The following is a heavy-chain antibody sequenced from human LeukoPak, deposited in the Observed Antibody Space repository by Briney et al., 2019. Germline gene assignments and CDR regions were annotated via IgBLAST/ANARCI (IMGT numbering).Heavy chain of an antibody. Sequence: SETLSLTCTVSGGSISSYYWSWIRQPAGKGLEWIGRICTSGSTNYNPSLKSRVTMSVDTSKNQFSLKLSSVTAADTAVYHCARDIARGDSSGYYQTYYYYGMDVWGQGTTVTVSS. D-gene: IGHD3-22*01. V-gene: IGHV4-4*07. CDR2: ICTSGST. J-gene: IGHJ6*02. CDR3: ARDIARGDSSGYYQTYYYYGMDV. CDR1: GGSISSYY.